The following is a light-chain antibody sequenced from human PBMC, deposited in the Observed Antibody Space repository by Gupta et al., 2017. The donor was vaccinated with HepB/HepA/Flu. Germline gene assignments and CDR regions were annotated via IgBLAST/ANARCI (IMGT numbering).Light chain of an antibody. CDR2: YDR. V-gene: IGLV3-21*04. CDR3: QVWDSSSDQVV. Sequence: SCVRTQPPSVSVAPGKTARITCGGNNIGSTSMHWDHQKPGSAPVLVIYYDRYRPYGIPERVYGSNSGNTATLPISRVEAGDEADYYCQVWDSSSDQVVFGGGTKLTVL. J-gene: IGLJ2*01. CDR1: NIGSTS.